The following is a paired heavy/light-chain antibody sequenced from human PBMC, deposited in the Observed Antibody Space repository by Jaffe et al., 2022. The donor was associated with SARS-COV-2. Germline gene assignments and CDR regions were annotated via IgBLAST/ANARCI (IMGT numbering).Light chain of an antibody. CDR3: HSYDISLNDYV. CDR1: SFNIGAGYD. V-gene: IGLV1-40*01. J-gene: IGLJ1*01. CDR2: DNN. Sequence: QSMLTQPPSVSGAPGQRVTISCTGSSFNIGAGYDVHWYQQLPGTAPRLVIYDNNKRPSGVPDRFSASKSGTSASLAISGLQAEDEADYYCHSYDISLNDYVFGDGTKVTVL.
Heavy chain of an antibody. Sequence: QLQLQESGPGVVKPSETLSLTCTVSGGSINTMRHYWGWVRQPPGKGLEWIGSMYYSGTTNYNPSLKSRVSISLDTSKNQFSLRLTSVTAADTAVYYCARMWAYTNGWTGPFSANWFDPWGRGTLVSVSS. CDR2: MYYSGTT. CDR3: ARMWAYTNGWTGPFSANWFDP. D-gene: IGHD6-19*01. CDR1: GGSINTMRHY. J-gene: IGHJ5*02. V-gene: IGHV4-39*01.